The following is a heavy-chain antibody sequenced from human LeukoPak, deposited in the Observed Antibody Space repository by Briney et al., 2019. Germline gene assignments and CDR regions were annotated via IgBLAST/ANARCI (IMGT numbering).Heavy chain of an antibody. J-gene: IGHJ5*02. V-gene: IGHV4-59*12. D-gene: IGHD1-1*01. CDR1: GGSISSFY. CDR2: ISYSGST. Sequence: PSETLSLTCTVSGGSISSFYWSWIRQPPGKGLEWIGYISYSGSTNYNPSLKSRVTMSVDTSKNQFSLKLSSVTAADTATYYCAREGTSGTHLNWFDPWGQGTLVTVSS. CDR3: AREGTSGTHLNWFDP.